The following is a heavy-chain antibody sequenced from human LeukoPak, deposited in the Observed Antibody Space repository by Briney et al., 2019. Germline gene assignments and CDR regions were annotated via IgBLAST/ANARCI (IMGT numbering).Heavy chain of an antibody. CDR2: ISAYNGNT. Sequence: ASVKVSCKASGYTFTSYGISWVRQAPGQGVEWMGWISAYNGNTNYAQKLQGRVTMTTDTSTSTAYMELRSLRSDDTAVYYCARDHHKALGYYYYYGMDVWGQGTTVTVSS. J-gene: IGHJ6*02. CDR3: ARDHHKALGYYYYYGMDV. V-gene: IGHV1-18*01. CDR1: GYTFTSYG.